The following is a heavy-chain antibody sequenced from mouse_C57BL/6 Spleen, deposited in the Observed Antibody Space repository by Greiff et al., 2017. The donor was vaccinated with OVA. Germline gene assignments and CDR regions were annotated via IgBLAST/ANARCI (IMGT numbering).Heavy chain of an antibody. J-gene: IGHJ2*01. Sequence: EVKLQESGPGLVKPSQSLSLTCSVTGYSITSGYSWNWIRQFPGNKLEWMGYISYDGSNNYNPSLKNRFSITRDTSKNQFFLKLNSVTTEDTATYYCARRGTTGYFDYWGQGTTLTVSS. CDR3: ARRGTTGYFDY. D-gene: IGHD1-1*01. CDR1: GYSITSGYS. V-gene: IGHV3-6*01. CDR2: ISYDGSN.